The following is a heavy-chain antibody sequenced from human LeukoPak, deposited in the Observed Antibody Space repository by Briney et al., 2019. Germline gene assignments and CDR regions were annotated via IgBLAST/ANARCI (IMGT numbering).Heavy chain of an antibody. CDR2: IHKDGINA. J-gene: IGHJ4*02. Sequence: GGSLRLSCAASGFTFSNHWMHWVRQAPGKGLVWVSRIHKDGINAIYGDSVKGRFTISRDNAKNSLYLQMNSLRVEDTAVYYCVRHTYSSGSYHFDYWGQGTLVTVSS. V-gene: IGHV3-74*01. CDR3: VRHTYSSGSYHFDY. CDR1: GFTFSNHW. D-gene: IGHD6-19*01.